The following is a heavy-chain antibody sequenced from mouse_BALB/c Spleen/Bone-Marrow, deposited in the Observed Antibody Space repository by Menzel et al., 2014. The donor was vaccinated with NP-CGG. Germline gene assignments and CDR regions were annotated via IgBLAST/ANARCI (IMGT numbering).Heavy chain of an antibody. J-gene: IGHJ4*01. CDR1: GYSITSGYY. CDR2: ISYDGSN. Sequence: EVQLVESGPGLVKPSQSLPLTCSVTGYSITSGYYWNWIRQFPGNKLEWMGYISYDGSNNYNPSLKNRISITRDTSKNQFFLKLNSVTTEDTATYYCAKMGYAMDYWGQGTSVTVSS. V-gene: IGHV3-6*02. CDR3: AKMGYAMDY.